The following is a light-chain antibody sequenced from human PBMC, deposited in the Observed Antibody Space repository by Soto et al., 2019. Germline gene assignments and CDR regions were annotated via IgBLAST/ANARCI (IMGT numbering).Light chain of an antibody. V-gene: IGKV3-15*01. CDR3: QQYKNWPPLT. J-gene: IGKJ4*01. Sequence: EIVLTQSPDTLSLTPGERATLSCRASQSVSSNVAWYQQKPGQAPSLLIYGASTRATDIPPRFSGSGSGTEFTLTITSLQSEDIAVYFCQQYKNWPPLTFGGGTKVDI. CDR1: QSVSSN. CDR2: GAS.